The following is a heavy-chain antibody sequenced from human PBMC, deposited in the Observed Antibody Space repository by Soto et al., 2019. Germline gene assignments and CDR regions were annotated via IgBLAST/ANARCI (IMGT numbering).Heavy chain of an antibody. J-gene: IGHJ4*02. CDR1: GFTFSSYS. CDR3: ARDLTVTTLGD. CDR2: ITTSSSTI. D-gene: IGHD4-17*01. Sequence: GGSLRLSCVASGFTFSSYSMNWVRPAPGKGLEWVSGITTSSSTIYYADSVKGRFTISRDNAQSSLYLQMNSLRAEDTAVYYCARDLTVTTLGDWGQGTLVTVSS. V-gene: IGHV3-48*01.